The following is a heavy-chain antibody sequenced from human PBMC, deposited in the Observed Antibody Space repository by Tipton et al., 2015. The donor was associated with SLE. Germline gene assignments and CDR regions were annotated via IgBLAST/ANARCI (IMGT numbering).Heavy chain of an antibody. Sequence: GSLRLSCTASGFTFSDYYMSWIRQAPGKGLEWVSYISSSGNIIYYADSVNGRFTISRDNAKNSLYLRMNSLRAEDTAVYYCAREPGIAVAGSGFDSWGQGTLVTVSS. CDR2: ISSSGNII. D-gene: IGHD6-19*01. V-gene: IGHV3-11*04. J-gene: IGHJ4*02. CDR1: GFTFSDYY. CDR3: AREPGIAVAGSGFDS.